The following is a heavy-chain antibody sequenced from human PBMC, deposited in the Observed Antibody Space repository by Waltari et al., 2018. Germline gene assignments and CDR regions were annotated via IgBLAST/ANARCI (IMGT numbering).Heavy chain of an antibody. V-gene: IGHV3-30*15. J-gene: IGHJ4*02. Sequence: QVQLVESGGGVVQPGTSLRLSCTVSGLTFGPYAMPWVRQAPGKGLEWLAIISSDSVSKFYAESVNGRFTISRDNSKNTMYLEMSALTLEDTAVYYCAGPWGYYSDDGHYLDYWGPGTQVFVSP. CDR2: ISSDSVSK. CDR1: GLTFGPYA. CDR3: AGPWGYYSDDGHYLDY. D-gene: IGHD3-22*01.